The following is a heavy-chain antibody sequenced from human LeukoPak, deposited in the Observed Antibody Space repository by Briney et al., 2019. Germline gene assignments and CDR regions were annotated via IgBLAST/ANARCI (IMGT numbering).Heavy chain of an antibody. Sequence: GGSLRLSCAASGFTFDDYAMHWVRQAPGKGLEWVSLSTGDGGRTYFADFVKGRFTISRDNSKNSLFLHMNSLRAEDTALYYCAREGPIAVAGYFDYWGQGSLVTVSS. CDR3: AREGPIAVAGYFDY. D-gene: IGHD6-19*01. V-gene: IGHV3-43*02. CDR2: STGDGGRT. J-gene: IGHJ4*02. CDR1: GFTFDDYA.